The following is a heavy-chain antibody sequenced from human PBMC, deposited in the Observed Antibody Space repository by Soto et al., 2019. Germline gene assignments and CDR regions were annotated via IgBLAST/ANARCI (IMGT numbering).Heavy chain of an antibody. CDR3: AKALSPDYDILMGDAFDI. CDR2: ISWNSGSI. V-gene: IGHV3-9*01. CDR1: GFTFDDYA. Sequence: GGSLRLSCAASGFTFDDYAMHWVRQAPGKGLEWVSGISWNSGSIGYADSVKGRFTISRDNAKNSLYLQMNSLRAEDTALYYCAKALSPDYDILMGDAFDIWGQGTMVTVSS. J-gene: IGHJ3*02. D-gene: IGHD3-9*01.